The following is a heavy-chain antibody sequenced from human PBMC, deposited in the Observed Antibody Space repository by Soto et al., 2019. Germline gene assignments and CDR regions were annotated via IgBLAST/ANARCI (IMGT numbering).Heavy chain of an antibody. J-gene: IGHJ6*02. CDR1: GFTFSCYY. V-gene: IGHV3-11*01. CDR3: AKRPPASRNYCMDV. CDR2: ISSSGSTT. D-gene: IGHD1-1*01. Sequence: GGSLRLSCGASGFTFSCYYMSWIRQAPGKGLEWISMISSSGSTTYYADSVKGRFTISRDNAENSLYLQMSSLRGDDTAVYYCAKRPPASRNYCMDVWGQGTTVTVSS.